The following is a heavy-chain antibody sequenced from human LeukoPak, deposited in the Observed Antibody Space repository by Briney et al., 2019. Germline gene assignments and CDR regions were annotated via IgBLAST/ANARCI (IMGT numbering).Heavy chain of an antibody. Sequence: GGSLRLSCAASGFTFSSYGMHWVRQAPGKGLEWVAVISYDGSNKYYADSVKGRFTISRDNYKNTLYLQMNSLRAEDTAVYYCAKDAVRGYYDSSGYYPDYWGQGTLVTVSS. V-gene: IGHV3-30*18. D-gene: IGHD3-22*01. CDR3: AKDAVRGYYDSSGYYPDY. J-gene: IGHJ4*02. CDR2: ISYDGSNK. CDR1: GFTFSSYG.